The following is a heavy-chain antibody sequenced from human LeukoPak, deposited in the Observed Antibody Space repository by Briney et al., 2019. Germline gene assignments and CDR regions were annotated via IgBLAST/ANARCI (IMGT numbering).Heavy chain of an antibody. CDR2: IIPIFGTA. Sequence: GASVKVSCKASGGTFSSYAISWVRQAPGQGLEWMGGIIPIFGTANYAQKFQGRVTITADESTSTAYMELSSLRSEDTAVYYCARDPYYYYYGMDVWGQGTTATVSS. J-gene: IGHJ6*02. CDR1: GGTFSSYA. V-gene: IGHV1-69*13. CDR3: ARDPYYYYYGMDV.